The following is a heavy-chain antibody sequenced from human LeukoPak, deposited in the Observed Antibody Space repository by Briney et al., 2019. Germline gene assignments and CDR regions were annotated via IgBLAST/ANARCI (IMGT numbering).Heavy chain of an antibody. CDR1: GFTFSSYG. Sequence: PGGSLRLSCAASGFTFSSYGMHWVRQAPGKRLEWVAFIRYDGSNKYYADSVKGRFTISRDNSKNTLYLQMNSLRAEDTAVYYCAKSAGGSYGRPNDYYYYMDVWGKGTTVTVSS. J-gene: IGHJ6*03. D-gene: IGHD1-26*01. CDR3: AKSAGGSYGRPNDYYYYMDV. CDR2: IRYDGSNK. V-gene: IGHV3-30*02.